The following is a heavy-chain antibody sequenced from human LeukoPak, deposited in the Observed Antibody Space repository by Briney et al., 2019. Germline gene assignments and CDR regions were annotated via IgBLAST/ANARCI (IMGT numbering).Heavy chain of an antibody. V-gene: IGHV4-59*02. CDR2: INYSGST. Sequence: PSETLSLTCTVSGGSVSRYHWNWIRQPPGKGLEWIGYINYSGSTNSNPSPKSRVTISVDTSKNQFSLNLTSVTAADTAVYYCARGDYGDPLDYWGQGTLVTVSS. J-gene: IGHJ4*02. D-gene: IGHD4-17*01. CDR3: ARGDYGDPLDY. CDR1: GGSVSRYH.